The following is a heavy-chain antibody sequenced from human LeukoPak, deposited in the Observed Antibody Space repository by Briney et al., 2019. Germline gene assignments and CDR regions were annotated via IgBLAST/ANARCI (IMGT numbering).Heavy chain of an antibody. J-gene: IGHJ4*02. CDR3: ARRRGWLQLAYFDY. Sequence: SETLSLTCAVYGGSFSGYYWSWIRQPPGKGLEWIGEINHSGSTNYNPSLRSRVTISVDTSKNQFSLKLSSVTAADTAVYYCARRRGWLQLAYFDYWGQGTLVTVSS. D-gene: IGHD5-24*01. CDR2: INHSGST. CDR1: GGSFSGYY. V-gene: IGHV4-34*01.